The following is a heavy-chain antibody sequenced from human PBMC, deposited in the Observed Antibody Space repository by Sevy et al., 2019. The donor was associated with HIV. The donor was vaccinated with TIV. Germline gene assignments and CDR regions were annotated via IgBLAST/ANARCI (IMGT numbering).Heavy chain of an antibody. CDR2: IIPIFGTA. CDR1: GGTFSSYA. D-gene: IGHD1-26*01. Sequence: ASVKVSCKASGGTFSSYAISWVRQAPGQGLEWMGGIIPIFGTANYAQKFQGRVMITADKSTSTAYMELSSLRSEDTAVYYCAVGPSGSYRVNYFDYWGQGTLVTVSS. V-gene: IGHV1-69*06. J-gene: IGHJ4*02. CDR3: AVGPSGSYRVNYFDY.